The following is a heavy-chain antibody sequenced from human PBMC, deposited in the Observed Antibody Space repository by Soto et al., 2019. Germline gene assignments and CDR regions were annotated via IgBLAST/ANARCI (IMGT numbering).Heavy chain of an antibody. Sequence: HVQLVQSGGELKKPGASVKVSCNTSGYTFHTYFITWVRQAPGQGLEWMGWISPHNGNTNYAEKFQGRVTMTADTITKTAYMELRNPRIDDTAVYYCARDTGNSFDYWGQGTPVTVSS. CDR3: ARDTGNSFDY. J-gene: IGHJ4*02. V-gene: IGHV1-18*01. CDR2: ISPHNGNT. CDR1: GYTFHTYF.